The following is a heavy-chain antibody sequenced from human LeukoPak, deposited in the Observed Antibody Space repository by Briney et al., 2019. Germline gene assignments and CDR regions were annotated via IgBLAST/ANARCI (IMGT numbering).Heavy chain of an antibody. CDR2: IYYSGST. CDR3: AGDVTESGLLWFGELSSWFDP. J-gene: IGHJ5*02. Sequence: TSETLSLTCTVSGGSISSSSYYWGWIRQPPGKGLEWIGSIYYSGSTYYNPSLKSRVTISVDTSKNQFSLKLSSVTAADTAVYYCAGDVTESGLLWFGELSSWFDPWGQGTLLTVSS. V-gene: IGHV4-39*02. D-gene: IGHD3-10*01. CDR1: GGSISSSSYY.